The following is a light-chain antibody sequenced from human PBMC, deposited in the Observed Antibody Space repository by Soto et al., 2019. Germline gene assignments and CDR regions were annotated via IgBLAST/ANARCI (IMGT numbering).Light chain of an antibody. CDR2: SDD. Sequence: QSVLTQPPSASGTPGQRVTISCSGSSSNIGSNSVNWYQRLPGTAPRLLIYSDDQRPSGIPDRFSCSKSGTSASLAISGLQSEDEADYFCAAWNDNPNGPGYVFGTGTKLTVL. V-gene: IGLV1-44*01. CDR3: AAWNDNPNGPGYV. CDR1: SSNIGSNS. J-gene: IGLJ1*01.